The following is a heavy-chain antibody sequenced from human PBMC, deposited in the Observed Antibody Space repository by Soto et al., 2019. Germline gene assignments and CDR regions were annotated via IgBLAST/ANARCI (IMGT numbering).Heavy chain of an antibody. J-gene: IGHJ4*02. CDR1: GFTFSSYS. CDR3: ASACSSTSCHDY. V-gene: IGHV3-21*01. CDR2: ISSSSSYI. D-gene: IGHD2-2*01. Sequence: PGGSLRLSCAASGFTFSSYSVNWVRQAPGKGLEWVSSISSSSSYIYYADSVKGRFTISRDNAKNSLYLQMNSLRAEDTAVYYCASACSSTSCHDYWGQGTLVTVSS.